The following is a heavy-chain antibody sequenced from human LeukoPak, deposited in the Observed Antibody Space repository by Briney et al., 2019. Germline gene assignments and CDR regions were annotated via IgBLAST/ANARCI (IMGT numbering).Heavy chain of an antibody. CDR3: ARDGGYDFHYFDY. V-gene: IGHV1-18*04. Sequence: GASVTVSFKASGYTFTKFGFSWVRQAPGQGLEWMGWISARNGNTNYAQRVQGRVTMTTDTSTSTAYMELRSLRSDDTAVYFCARDGGYDFHYFDYWGQGTLVTVSS. J-gene: IGHJ4*02. D-gene: IGHD5-12*01. CDR2: ISARNGNT. CDR1: GYTFTKFG.